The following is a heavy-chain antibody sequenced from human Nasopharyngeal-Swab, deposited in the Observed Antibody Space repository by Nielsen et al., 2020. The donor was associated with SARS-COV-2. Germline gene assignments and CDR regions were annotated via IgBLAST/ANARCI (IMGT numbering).Heavy chain of an antibody. CDR1: GFTFNNYN. CDR3: AGQLGATTAFDI. D-gene: IGHD1-26*01. J-gene: IGHJ3*02. CDR2: ISSSSSYI. V-gene: IGHV3-21*04. Sequence: GGSLRLSCAASGFTFNNYNFNWVRQAPGKGLEWVSSISSSSSYIYYADSVKGRFTISRDTSKNTVYLQMNNLRAEDTAVYHCAGQLGATTAFDIWGQGRMVTVSS.